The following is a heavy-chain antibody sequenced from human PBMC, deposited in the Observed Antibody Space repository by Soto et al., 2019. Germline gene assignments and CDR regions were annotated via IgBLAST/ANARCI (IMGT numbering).Heavy chain of an antibody. Sequence: SGGSLRLSCAASGFTVSSNYMSWVRQAPGKGLEWVSVIYSGGSTYYADSVKGRFTISRDNSKNTLYLQMNSLRAEDTAVYYCARYKLADSFYFDYWGQGTLVTVSS. CDR1: GFTVSSNY. CDR3: ARYKLADSFYFDY. J-gene: IGHJ4*02. D-gene: IGHD3-3*02. V-gene: IGHV3-66*01. CDR2: IYSGGST.